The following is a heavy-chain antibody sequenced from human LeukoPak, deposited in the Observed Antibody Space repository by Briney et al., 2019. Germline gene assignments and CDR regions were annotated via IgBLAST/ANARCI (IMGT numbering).Heavy chain of an antibody. Sequence: KPGGSLRLSCQASGFTFYIYAMSWVRQAPGKGLEWVASMCGTAGCTFYPDSVKGRFTISRDNSKNVLYLRMNSLTAEDTAIYYCAKDRPNFHENSGHYYRRDGDSWGQGTLVTVSS. D-gene: IGHD3-22*01. CDR1: GFTFYIYA. V-gene: IGHV3-23*01. CDR2: MCGTAGCT. CDR3: AKDRPNFHENSGHYYRRDGDS. J-gene: IGHJ5*01.